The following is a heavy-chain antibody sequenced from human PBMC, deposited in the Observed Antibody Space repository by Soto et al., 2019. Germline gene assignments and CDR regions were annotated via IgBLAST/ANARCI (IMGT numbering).Heavy chain of an antibody. V-gene: IGHV3-66*01. CDR3: ARGLGYCSGGSCYWGGYFQH. Sequence: PGGSLRFSCAASGFTVSSNYMSWVRQAPGKGLEWVSVIYSGGSTYYADSVKGRFTISRDNSKNTLYLQMNSLRAEDTAVYYCARGLGYCSGGSCYWGGYFQHWGQGTLVTVSS. CDR2: IYSGGST. J-gene: IGHJ1*01. D-gene: IGHD2-15*01. CDR1: GFTVSSNY.